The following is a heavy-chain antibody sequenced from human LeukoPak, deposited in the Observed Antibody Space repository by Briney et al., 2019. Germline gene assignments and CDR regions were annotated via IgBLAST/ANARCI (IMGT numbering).Heavy chain of an antibody. CDR3: ARAPGGTRRHYYCYYGMDV. V-gene: IGHV3-33*01. J-gene: IGHJ6*02. CDR1: GFTFSSYG. D-gene: IGHD1-14*01. CDR2: IWYDGSNK. Sequence: PGGSLRLSCAASGFTFSSYGMHWVRQAPGKGLEWVAVIWYDGSNKYYADSVKGRFTISRDNSKNTLYLQMNSLRAEDTAVYYCARAPGGTRRHYYCYYGMDVWGQGTTVTVSS.